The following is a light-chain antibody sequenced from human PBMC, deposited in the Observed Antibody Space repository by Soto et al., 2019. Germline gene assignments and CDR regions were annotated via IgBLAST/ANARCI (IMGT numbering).Light chain of an antibody. J-gene: IGKJ2*01. Sequence: EIVLTQSPGTLSLSPGETATLFCRASQNVDSTYLAWYQQKPGLPPTLLIYATSTRAAGIPDRFSGSGSGTDLTLTIDRLELEDFAVYYCQQYDVSPPLYTFGQGTKLEI. CDR2: ATS. V-gene: IGKV3-20*01. CDR3: QQYDVSPPLYT. CDR1: QNVDSTY.